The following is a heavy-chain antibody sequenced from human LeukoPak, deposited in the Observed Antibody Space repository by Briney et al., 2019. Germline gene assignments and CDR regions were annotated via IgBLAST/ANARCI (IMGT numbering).Heavy chain of an antibody. CDR3: AREGAGFQH. D-gene: IGHD3-10*01. J-gene: IGHJ1*01. V-gene: IGHV3-30*14. CDR1: GFTFSSHA. Sequence: LTGGSLRLSCAATGFTFSSHAMHWVRQAPGEGLEWVAAISPDGSYKPDADSVKGRFTLSRDNSKNTLSLQMNSLRVDDTAVYYCAREGAGFQHWGQGTLVTVSS. CDR2: ISPDGSYK.